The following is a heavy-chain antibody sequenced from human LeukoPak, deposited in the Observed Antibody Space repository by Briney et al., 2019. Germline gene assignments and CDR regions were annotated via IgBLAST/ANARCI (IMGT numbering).Heavy chain of an antibody. CDR2: INHSGST. J-gene: IGHJ4*02. V-gene: IGHV4-34*01. CDR1: GGSFSGYY. CDR3: AREGDMISGFDY. Sequence: PSETLSLTCAVYGGSFSGYYWSWIRQPPGKGLEWIGEINHSGSTNYNPSLKSRVTISVDTSKNQFSLKLSSVTAADTAVYYCAREGDMISGFDYWGQGTLVTVSS. D-gene: IGHD2-21*02.